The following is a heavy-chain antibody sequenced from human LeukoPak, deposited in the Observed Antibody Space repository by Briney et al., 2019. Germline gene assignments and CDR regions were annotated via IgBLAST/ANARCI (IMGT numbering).Heavy chain of an antibody. CDR3: ARDSSSWYRGGHDY. D-gene: IGHD6-13*01. J-gene: IGHJ4*02. V-gene: IGHV3-20*04. CDR1: GFTFDDYG. CDR2: INWNGGST. Sequence: PGGSLRLSCAASGFTFDDYGMSWVRHAPGKGLEWVSGINWNGGSTGYADSVKVRFTISRDNAKNSLNLQMNSLRAEDTALYYCARDSSSWYRGGHDYWGQGTLVTVSS.